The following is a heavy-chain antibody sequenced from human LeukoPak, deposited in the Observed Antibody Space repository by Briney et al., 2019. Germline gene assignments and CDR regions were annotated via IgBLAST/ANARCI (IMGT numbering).Heavy chain of an antibody. J-gene: IGHJ4*02. V-gene: IGHV3-23*01. Sequence: GGSLRLSCAASGFTFSSYAMSWVRQAPGKGLEWVSAIGGSGGSRYYADSVKGRFTISRDNSKNTLYLQMNSLRAEDTAVYYCANSKGGYGDRYDYWGQGTLVTVSS. D-gene: IGHD4-17*01. CDR3: ANSKGGYGDRYDY. CDR1: GFTFSSYA. CDR2: IGGSGGSR.